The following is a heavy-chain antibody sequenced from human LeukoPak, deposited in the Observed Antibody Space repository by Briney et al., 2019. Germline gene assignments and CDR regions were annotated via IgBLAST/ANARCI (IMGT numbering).Heavy chain of an antibody. CDR2: IVVGSGNT. CDR1: GFTFTSSA. D-gene: IGHD3-22*01. V-gene: IGHV1-58*02. CDR3: VAARYYYDSSCWFDP. Sequence: SVKVSCKASGFTFTSSAMQWVRQARGQRLEWIGWIVVGSGNTNYAQKFQERVTITRDMSTSTAYMELSSLRSEDTAVYYCVAARYYYDSSCWFDPWGQGTLVTVSS. J-gene: IGHJ5*02.